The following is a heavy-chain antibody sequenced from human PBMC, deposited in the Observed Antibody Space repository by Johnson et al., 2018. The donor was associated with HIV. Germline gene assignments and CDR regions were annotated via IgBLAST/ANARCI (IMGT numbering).Heavy chain of an antibody. V-gene: IGHV3-20*04. CDR2: IYSGGRT. J-gene: IGHJ3*01. CDR3: ARDPITPYERGPDAFDV. CDR1: GFTFDDYA. Sequence: VQLVESGGGVVRPGGSLRLSCAASGFTFDDYAMTWVRQAPGKGLAWVSVIYSGGRTYYTDSVKGRFTISRDTAKNTLYLQMNSLRVEDTAVYYCARDPITPYERGPDAFDVWGQGTVVTVSS. D-gene: IGHD2-21*01.